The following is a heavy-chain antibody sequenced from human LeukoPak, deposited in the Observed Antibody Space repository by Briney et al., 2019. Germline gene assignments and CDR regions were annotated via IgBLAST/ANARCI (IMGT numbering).Heavy chain of an antibody. CDR2: IKQDGSEK. V-gene: IGHV3-7*01. D-gene: IGHD3-10*02. J-gene: IGHJ6*04. CDR3: AELGITMIGGV. Sequence: GGSLRLSCAASGFTFSRYWMSWVRQAPGKGLEWVANIKQDGSEKYYVDSVEGRFTISRDSAKNSLYLQMNSLRAEDTAIYYCAELGITMIGGVWGKGTTVTISS. CDR1: GFTFSRYW.